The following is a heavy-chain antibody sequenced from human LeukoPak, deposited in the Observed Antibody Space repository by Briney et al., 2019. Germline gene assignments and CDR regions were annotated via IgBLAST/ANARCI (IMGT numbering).Heavy chain of an antibody. CDR3: ARDIEAAGLFFDY. V-gene: IGHV3-7*01. D-gene: IGHD6-13*01. CDR2: IKYDGSEK. J-gene: IGHJ4*02. CDR1: GFTFSSYW. Sequence: GGXLRLSCAASGFTFSSYWMSWVRQAPGKGLEGVANIKYDGSEKDYVDSVKGRFTISRDKAKKSLYLQMNSLRAEDTAVYYCARDIEAAGLFFDYWGQGTLVTVSS.